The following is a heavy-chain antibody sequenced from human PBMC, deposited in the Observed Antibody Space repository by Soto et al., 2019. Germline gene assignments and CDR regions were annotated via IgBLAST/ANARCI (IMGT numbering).Heavy chain of an antibody. D-gene: IGHD3-10*01. CDR3: ARASGESYPGSRVFDS. CDR1: GFTFSSNA. Sequence: PGGSLRLSCAASGFTFSSNAMTWVRRAPGKGLEWVSVITNTGGDTLYADSVKGRFTMSRDNSKNILYLQMNSLRAEDTAIYYCARASGESYPGSRVFDSWGRGTRVTVSS. CDR2: ITNTGGDT. J-gene: IGHJ4*02. V-gene: IGHV3-23*01.